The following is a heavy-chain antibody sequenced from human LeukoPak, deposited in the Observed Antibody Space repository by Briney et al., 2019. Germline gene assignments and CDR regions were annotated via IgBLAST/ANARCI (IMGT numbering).Heavy chain of an antibody. CDR3: ARHVAGSGSYYYYGMDV. Sequence: SETLSLTCTVSGGSISSYYWSWIRQPPGKGLEWIGYIYYSGSTNYNPSLKSRVTISVDTSKNQFSLKLSSVTAADTAVYYCARHVAGSGSYYYYGMDVWGQGTTVTVSS. CDR1: GGSISSYY. D-gene: IGHD3-10*01. CDR2: IYYSGST. V-gene: IGHV4-59*08. J-gene: IGHJ6*02.